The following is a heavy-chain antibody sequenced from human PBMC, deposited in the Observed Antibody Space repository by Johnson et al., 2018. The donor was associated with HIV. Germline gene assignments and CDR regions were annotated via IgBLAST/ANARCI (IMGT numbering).Heavy chain of an antibody. Sequence: VQLVESGGGLIQPGGSLRLSCAASGFSVRTNYMSWVRQAPGKGLVWVSRIDTEGSGTTYADSVKGRFTISRDNAKNTVYLQMISLRAEDTAVYYCARGGDYDEGAFDIWGQGTMVTVSS. V-gene: IGHV3-74*03. CDR1: GFSVRTNY. D-gene: IGHD4-17*01. CDR3: ARGGDYDEGAFDI. CDR2: IDTEGSGT. J-gene: IGHJ3*02.